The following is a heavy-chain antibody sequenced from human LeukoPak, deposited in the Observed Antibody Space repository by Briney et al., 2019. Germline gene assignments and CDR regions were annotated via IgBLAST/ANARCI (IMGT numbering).Heavy chain of an antibody. Sequence: GGSLRLSCAASGFTFSSYGMSWVRQAPGKGLEWVSAISGSGGSTYYADSVKGRFTISRDNSKNTLYLQMNSLRAEDMAVYYCAKRGIVSSSPFDYWGQGTLVTVSS. J-gene: IGHJ4*02. CDR1: GFTFSSYG. CDR3: AKRGIVSSSPFDY. D-gene: IGHD6-13*01. V-gene: IGHV3-23*01. CDR2: ISGSGGST.